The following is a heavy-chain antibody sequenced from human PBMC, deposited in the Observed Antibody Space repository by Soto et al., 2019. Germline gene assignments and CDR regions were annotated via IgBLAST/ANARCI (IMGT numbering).Heavy chain of an antibody. CDR3: AKDPSSGFGTTIDY. Sequence: GGSLRLSCAASGFTFSSYWMHWVRQAPWKGLVWVSRINSDGSSTSYADSVKGRFTISRDNAKNTLYLQMNSLRAEDTAVYYCAKDPSSGFGTTIDYWAQGTLVTVSS. J-gene: IGHJ4*02. D-gene: IGHD6-19*01. CDR2: INSDGSST. V-gene: IGHV3-74*01. CDR1: GFTFSSYW.